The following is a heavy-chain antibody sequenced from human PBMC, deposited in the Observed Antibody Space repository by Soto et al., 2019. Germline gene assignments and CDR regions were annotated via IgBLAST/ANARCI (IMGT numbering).Heavy chain of an antibody. Sequence: PSETLSLTCTVSGGSISGHYWIWIRQSPGKGLEWIGHIFYSGSTNYNPSLKSRVTLSADTSKNQFSLRLSSVTAADTAVYYCARVGSSSWSPDYWGQGILVTVSS. V-gene: IGHV4-59*11. CDR1: GGSISGHY. D-gene: IGHD2-2*01. J-gene: IGHJ4*02. CDR3: ARVGSSSWSPDY. CDR2: IFYSGST.